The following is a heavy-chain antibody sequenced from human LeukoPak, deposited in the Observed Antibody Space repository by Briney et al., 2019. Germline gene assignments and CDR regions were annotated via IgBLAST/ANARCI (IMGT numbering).Heavy chain of an antibody. J-gene: IGHJ4*02. CDR3: ARGKVVAGTPGQNSWDC. CDR2: IYYSGST. Sequence: PSETLSLTCTVSGGSISSYYWSWIRQPPGKGLEWIGYIYYSGSTNYNPSLKSRVTISVDTSKNQFSMKVGSVTAADTAVYYCARGKVVAGTPGQNSWDCWGQGTLVTVSS. D-gene: IGHD6-19*01. V-gene: IGHV4-59*12. CDR1: GGSISSYY.